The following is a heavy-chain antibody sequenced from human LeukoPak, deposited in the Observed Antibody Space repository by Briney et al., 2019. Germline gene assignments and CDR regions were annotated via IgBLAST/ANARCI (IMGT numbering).Heavy chain of an antibody. CDR2: IKSKTDGGAS. CDR1: GFTFSNAW. V-gene: IGHV3-15*01. D-gene: IGHD3-10*01. J-gene: IGHJ4*02. CDR3: TTKGHYYGSGSSPAYFDY. Sequence: GGSLRLSCAASGFTFSNAWMSWVRQAPGKGLEWVGRIKSKTDGGASDYAAPVKGSITISRDDSKNTLNLQINRLKTETTAVYYGTTKGHYYGSGSSPAYFDYWGQGTLVTVSS.